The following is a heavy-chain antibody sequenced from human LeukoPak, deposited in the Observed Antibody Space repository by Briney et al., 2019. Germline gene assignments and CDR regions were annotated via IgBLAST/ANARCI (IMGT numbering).Heavy chain of an antibody. CDR1: GDSISSYY. CDR3: ARLTRLSTSPDRYYLDY. Sequence: SETLSLTCTVSGDSISSYYWSWIRQPPGKGLEWIGYIYTSGGTNYIPSLKGRVTISIDTSKNQFSLKLSSVTAADSAVYYCARLTRLSTSPDRYYLDYWGQGTLATVSS. CDR2: IYTSGGT. J-gene: IGHJ4*02. V-gene: IGHV4-4*09. D-gene: IGHD6-6*01.